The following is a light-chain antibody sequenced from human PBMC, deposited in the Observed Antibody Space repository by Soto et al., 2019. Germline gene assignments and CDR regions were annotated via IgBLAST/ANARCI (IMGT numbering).Light chain of an antibody. CDR2: DVS. J-gene: IGLJ2*01. V-gene: IGLV2-14*03. CDR1: GSDVGGYNY. Sequence: QSALTQPASVSGSPGQSITISCTGTGSDVGGYNYVSWYQQHPGKAPKVMIYDVSKRPSGISNRFSGSNSGNTASLTISGLQIEDEADYYCSSYTSGSTRVVFGGGTKLTVL. CDR3: SSYTSGSTRVV.